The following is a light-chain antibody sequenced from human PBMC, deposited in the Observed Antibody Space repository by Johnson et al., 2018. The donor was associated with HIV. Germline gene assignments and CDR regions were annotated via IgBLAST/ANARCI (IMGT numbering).Light chain of an antibody. J-gene: IGLJ1*01. CDR2: DNN. CDR3: GTWDSSLSYNYV. CDR1: SSNIGNNY. Sequence: QLVLTQPPSVSAAPGQKVTISCSGSSSNIGNNYVSWYQQLPGTAPKLLIYDNNKRPSGIPDRFSGSKSGTSATLGITGLKTGDEADYYCGTWDSSLSYNYVFGTGTKVTVL. V-gene: IGLV1-51*01.